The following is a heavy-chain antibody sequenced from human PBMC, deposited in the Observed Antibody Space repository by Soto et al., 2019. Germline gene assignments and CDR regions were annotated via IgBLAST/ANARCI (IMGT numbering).Heavy chain of an antibody. Sequence: QVQLVQSGAEVKKPGSSVTVSCKASGGTFSSYTISWVRQAPGQGLEWVGGIIPIFGTANYAQKFQGRVTITADESTSTGYMEFSSLRSEDTAVYYCARGNHRWLQLWYFDLWGRGTQVTVSS. CDR1: GGTFSSYT. J-gene: IGHJ2*01. CDR3: ARGNHRWLQLWYFDL. V-gene: IGHV1-69*12. D-gene: IGHD5-12*01. CDR2: IIPIFGTA.